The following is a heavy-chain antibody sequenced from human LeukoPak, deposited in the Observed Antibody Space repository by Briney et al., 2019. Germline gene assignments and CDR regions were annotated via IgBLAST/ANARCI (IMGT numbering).Heavy chain of an antibody. CDR1: GFTFSSYS. V-gene: IGHV3-20*04. CDR2: INWNGGST. J-gene: IGHJ4*02. Sequence: LTGGSLRLSCAASGFTFSSYSMNWVRHAPGKGLEWVSGINWNGGSTGYADSVKGRFTISRDNAKNSLYLQMNSLRAEDTALYYCARRKGGYDSTMDYWGQGTLVTVSS. D-gene: IGHD3-22*01. CDR3: ARRKGGYDSTMDY.